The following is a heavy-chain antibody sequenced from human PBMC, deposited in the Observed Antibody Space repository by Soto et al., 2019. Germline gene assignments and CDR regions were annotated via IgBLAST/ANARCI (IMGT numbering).Heavy chain of an antibody. CDR2: IFYSGST. Sequence: PSETLSLTYSVSGGTISSSSYYWGWIRQPPGKGLEWIGSIFYSGSTYCNPSLKSRVTISVDTSKNEFSLKLGSVTAADTAGYYCARLLLVGSGCFWFVRRVRLHSFVFSGPGTLGSVSS. CDR1: GGTISSSSYY. V-gene: IGHV4-39*01. D-gene: IGHD3-10*01. CDR3: ARLLLVGSGCFWFVRRVRLHSFVF. J-gene: IGHJ4*02.